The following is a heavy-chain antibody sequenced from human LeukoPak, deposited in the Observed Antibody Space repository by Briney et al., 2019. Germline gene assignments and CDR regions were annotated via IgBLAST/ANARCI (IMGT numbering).Heavy chain of an antibody. J-gene: IGHJ5*02. CDR3: ARGEYHQDGIGYNRFDG. CDR1: GFTFSSYG. CDR2: ISAASRGI. V-gene: IGHV3-48*01. D-gene: IGHD5-24*01. Sequence: GGSLRLSCAASGFTFSSYGMSWVRQAPGKGLEWISHISAASRGIYYADTVKGRFTISRDNAENSVFLQMRSLRPEDTAVYYCARGEYHQDGIGYNRFDGWGQGALVTASS.